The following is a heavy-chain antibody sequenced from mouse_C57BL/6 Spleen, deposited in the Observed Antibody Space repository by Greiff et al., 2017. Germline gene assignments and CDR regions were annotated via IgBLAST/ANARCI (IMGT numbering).Heavy chain of an antibody. V-gene: IGHV1-82*01. J-gene: IGHJ4*01. CDR3: ANFPMDY. Sequence: VKLQESGPELVKPGASVKISCKASGYAFSSSWMNWVKQRPGQGLEWIGRIYPGDGDTNYNGKFKGKATLTADKSSSTAYMQLSSLTSEDSAVYFCANFPMDYWGQGTSVTVSS. CDR1: GYAFSSSW. CDR2: IYPGDGDT.